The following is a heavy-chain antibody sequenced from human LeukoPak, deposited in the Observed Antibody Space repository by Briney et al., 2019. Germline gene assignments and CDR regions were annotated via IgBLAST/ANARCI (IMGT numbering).Heavy chain of an antibody. V-gene: IGHV4-61*01. Sequence: SETLSLTCTVSGGSVSSGSYYWSWIRQPPGKGLEWIGYIYYSGSTNYNPSLKSRVTISVDTSKNQFSLKLSSVAAADTAVYYCARKGRKTVTKPFDYWGQGTLVTVSS. CDR1: GGSVSSGSYY. CDR2: IYYSGST. D-gene: IGHD4-17*01. CDR3: ARKGRKTVTKPFDY. J-gene: IGHJ4*02.